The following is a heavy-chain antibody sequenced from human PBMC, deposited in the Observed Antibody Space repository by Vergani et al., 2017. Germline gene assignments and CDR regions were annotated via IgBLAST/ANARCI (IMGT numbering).Heavy chain of an antibody. J-gene: IGHJ6*02. V-gene: IGHV4-4*02. Sequence: QVQLQESGPGLVKPSGTLSLTCAVSGGSLSSSNWWSWVPQPPGKGLEWIGEIYHSGSTNYNPSLKSRVTISVDKSKNQFSLKLSSVTAADTTVYYCARFLTGTTIYYYYGMDVWGQGTTVTVSS. CDR2: IYHSGST. CDR3: ARFLTGTTIYYYYGMDV. D-gene: IGHD1-20*01. CDR1: GGSLSSSNW.